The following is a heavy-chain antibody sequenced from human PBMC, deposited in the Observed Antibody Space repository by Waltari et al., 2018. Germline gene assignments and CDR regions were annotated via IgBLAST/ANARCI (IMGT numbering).Heavy chain of an antibody. CDR2: KKQDGSDE. J-gene: IGHJ4*02. Sequence: EVQLVESGGGFVQPGGSLRLSCAASGFTFSNYWMNWVRQAQGKGLGGVANKKQDGSDEYYVDSVKGRFTICRDNAKNSLDLQMNSLRAEDTAVYYCARGGFIGYCSTTSCYSGFDDWGQGTLVTVSS. V-gene: IGHV3-7*03. CDR1: GFTFSNYW. CDR3: ARGGFIGYCSTTSCYSGFDD. D-gene: IGHD2-2*01.